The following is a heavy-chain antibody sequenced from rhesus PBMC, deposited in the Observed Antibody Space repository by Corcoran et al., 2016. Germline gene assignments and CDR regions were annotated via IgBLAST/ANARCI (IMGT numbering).Heavy chain of an antibody. CDR2: FDGSAAST. D-gene: IGHD6-43*01. CDR1: GGSISRCNC. Sequence: QVQLQESGPAVLTPSETLSLTCAVSGGSISRCNCLDLIRPSPGTGLEWIGGFDGSAASTVNSPSLKSRVTLSIDTSKNQFSLKLSSVTAADTAVYFCARHLGSSYGWRFDVWGAGVLVTVSS. J-gene: IGHJ5-1*01. CDR3: ARHLGSSYGWRFDV. V-gene: IGHV4-93*02.